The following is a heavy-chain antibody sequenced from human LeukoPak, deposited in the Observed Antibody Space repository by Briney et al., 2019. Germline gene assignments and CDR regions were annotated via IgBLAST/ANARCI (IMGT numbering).Heavy chain of an antibody. V-gene: IGHV1-2*02. CDR1: GYTFTGYY. J-gene: IGHJ5*02. D-gene: IGHD2-15*01. CDR2: INPNSGGT. Sequence: GASVKVSCKASGYTFTGYYMRWVRQAPGQGLEWMGWINPNSGGTNYAQKFQGRVTMTRDTSISTAYMELSRLRSDDTAVYYCARAREEDCSGGSCYKGRYNWFDPWGQGTLVTVSS. CDR3: ARAREEDCSGGSCYKGRYNWFDP.